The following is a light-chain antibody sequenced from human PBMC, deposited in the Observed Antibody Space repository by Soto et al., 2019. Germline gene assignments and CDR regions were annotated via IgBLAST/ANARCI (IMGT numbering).Light chain of an antibody. CDR1: QSGSNN. CDR3: QQYYSSPFT. V-gene: IGKV3-15*01. CDR2: GTS. Sequence: EIVMTQSPATLSVSPGERATLSCRASQSGSNNLAWYQQKPGQAPRLLIYGTSTRATGIPARFSGSGSGTEFTLTISSLQSEDFAVYYCQQYYSSPFTFGPGTKVDIK. J-gene: IGKJ3*01.